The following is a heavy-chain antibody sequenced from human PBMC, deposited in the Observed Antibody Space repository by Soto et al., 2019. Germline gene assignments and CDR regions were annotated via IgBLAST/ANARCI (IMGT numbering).Heavy chain of an antibody. J-gene: IGHJ3*02. V-gene: IGHV1-69*01. CDR1: GGSFRRYA. CDR3: ASRERVDAFDI. CDR2: IIPILGSP. D-gene: IGHD1-26*01. Sequence: QVLLVQSGAEVKKPGSSVKVSCKVSGGSFRRYAISWVRQAPGQGLEWMGGIIPILGSPNYAQKFQDRVTIIADESTSTTYMELRSLRSEDAAVYYCASRERVDAFDIWGQGTMVTVSS.